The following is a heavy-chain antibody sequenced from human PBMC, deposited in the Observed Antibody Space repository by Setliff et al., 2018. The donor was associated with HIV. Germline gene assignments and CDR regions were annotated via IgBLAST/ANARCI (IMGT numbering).Heavy chain of an antibody. V-gene: IGHV3-33*06. CDR2: MWYDGSKK. CDR3: AKVGLYDSFGYANGLPDAGDT. J-gene: IGHJ3*02. CDR1: GFSFSQYG. Sequence: PGGSLRLSCAASGFSFSQYGMHWVRQAPGKGLLWVAIMWYDGSKKYYADSVKGRFTNSRDNSKNTLYLQRNSLRAEDTATYYCAKVGLYDSFGYANGLPDAGDTWGQGTMVTV. D-gene: IGHD3-22*01.